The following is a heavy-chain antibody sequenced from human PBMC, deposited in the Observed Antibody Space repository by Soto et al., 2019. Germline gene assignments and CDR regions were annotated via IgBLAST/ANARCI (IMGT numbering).Heavy chain of an antibody. V-gene: IGHV3-23*01. CDR3: ARAQPTYSSSYFDY. Sequence: EVQLLESGGDLVQPGGSLRLSCAASGFTFSSYAMSWVRQAPGTGLEWVPTISGRGDDTYYTEAGKGRFTIYRDNSKNTLYVHMNSLRAEDTDVYYCARAQPTYSSSYFDYWGQGTLVTVSS. CDR1: GFTFSSYA. J-gene: IGHJ4*02. D-gene: IGHD3-22*01. CDR2: ISGRGDDT.